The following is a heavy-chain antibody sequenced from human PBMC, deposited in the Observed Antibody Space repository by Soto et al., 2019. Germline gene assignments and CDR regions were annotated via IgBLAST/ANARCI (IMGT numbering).Heavy chain of an antibody. D-gene: IGHD3-16*01. CDR2: TKNKANSYTT. V-gene: IGHV3-72*01. Sequence: GGSLRLSCAASGFTFSDRYMDWVRQAPGKGLEWVGRTKNKANSYTTEYAASVKGRFTISRDDSRNSVYLQMNSLKTDDTAVYYCTIEGAYPGPDFDYWGQGTLVTVSS. J-gene: IGHJ4*02. CDR3: TIEGAYPGPDFDY. CDR1: GFTFSDRY.